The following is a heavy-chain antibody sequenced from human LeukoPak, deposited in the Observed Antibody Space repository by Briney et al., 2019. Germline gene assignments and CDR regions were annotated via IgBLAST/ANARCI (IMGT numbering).Heavy chain of an antibody. J-gene: IGHJ4*02. Sequence: PGGSLRLSCAASGFTFSNYWMHWVREAPGKGLVWVSRINTDGSSTAYADFVKGRFTISRDNAQNTLYLQMNSLRAEDTAVYFCARGFLGACSGASCYSGYWGQGTLVTVSS. V-gene: IGHV3-74*01. D-gene: IGHD2-15*01. CDR2: INTDGSST. CDR1: GFTFSNYW. CDR3: ARGFLGACSGASCYSGY.